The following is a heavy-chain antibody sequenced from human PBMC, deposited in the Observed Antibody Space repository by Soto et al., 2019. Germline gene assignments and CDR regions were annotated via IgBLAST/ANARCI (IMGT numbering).Heavy chain of an antibody. J-gene: IGHJ6*03. CDR2: ISYDGSNK. CDR1: GFTFSSYG. Sequence: GGSLRLSCAASGFTFSSYGMHWVRQAPGKGLEWVAVISYDGSNKYYADSVKGRFTISRDNSKNTLYLQMNSLRAEDTAVYYCAKDNGAADSGYDFSYYYMDVWGKGTTVTVSS. V-gene: IGHV3-30*18. CDR3: AKDNGAADSGYDFSYYYMDV. D-gene: IGHD5-12*01.